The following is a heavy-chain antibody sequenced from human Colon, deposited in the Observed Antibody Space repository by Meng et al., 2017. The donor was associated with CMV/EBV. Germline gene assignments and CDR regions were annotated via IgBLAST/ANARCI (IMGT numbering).Heavy chain of an antibody. V-gene: IGHV4-38-2*02. CDR3: ARGGLSAGGGGNYFDP. CDR2: SRLFGTP. J-gene: IGHJ5*02. Sequence: SETLSPTCTVSGQSITSGYFWGWIRQSPGKGLEWLGSSRLFGTPYYNASLKSRVTISVDTSKNQFSLKLSSVTAGDTAIDYCARGGLSAGGGGNYFDPWGQGTLVTVSS. D-gene: IGHD2-8*02. CDR1: GQSITSGYF.